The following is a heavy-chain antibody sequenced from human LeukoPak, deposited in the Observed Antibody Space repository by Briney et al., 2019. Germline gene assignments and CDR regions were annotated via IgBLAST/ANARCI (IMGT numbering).Heavy chain of an antibody. V-gene: IGHV4-39*07. CDR1: GGSISSSSYY. CDR2: IYYSGST. CDR3: ARANSRRGVATSIDY. Sequence: PSETLSLTCSVSGGSISSSSYYWGWIRQPPGKGLEWIGSIYYSGSTYYNPSLKSRVTISVDTSKNQFSLKLSSVTAADTAVYYCARANSRRGVATSIDYWGQGTLVTVSS. D-gene: IGHD5-24*01. J-gene: IGHJ4*02.